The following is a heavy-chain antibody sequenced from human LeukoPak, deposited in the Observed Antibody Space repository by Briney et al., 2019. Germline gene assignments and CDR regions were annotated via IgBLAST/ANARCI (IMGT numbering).Heavy chain of an antibody. V-gene: IGHV1-8*03. D-gene: IGHD3-10*01. Sequence: ASVKVSCKASGYTFTSYGISWVRQATGQGLEWMGWMNPNSGNTGYAQKFQGRVTITRNTSISTAYMELSSLRSEDTAVYYCARESFYGSGSSGWFDPWGQGTLVTVSS. J-gene: IGHJ5*02. CDR2: MNPNSGNT. CDR1: GYTFTSYG. CDR3: ARESFYGSGSSGWFDP.